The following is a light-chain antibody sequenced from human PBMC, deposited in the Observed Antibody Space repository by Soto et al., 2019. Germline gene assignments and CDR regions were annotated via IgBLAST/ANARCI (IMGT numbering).Light chain of an antibody. Sequence: EIVMTQSPATLSVSPGERATLSCRASQSVGSNLAWYRQKPGQAPRLLIYGASTRATGIPARFSGSGSGTHCPLTISSLHSEDFAVYYCQQNNHWYTFGQGTRLEIK. CDR3: QQNNHWYT. CDR2: GAS. V-gene: IGKV3-15*01. J-gene: IGKJ2*01. CDR1: QSVGSN.